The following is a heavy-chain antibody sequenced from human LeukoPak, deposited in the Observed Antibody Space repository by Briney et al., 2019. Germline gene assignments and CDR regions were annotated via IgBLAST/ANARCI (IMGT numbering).Heavy chain of an antibody. J-gene: IGHJ6*02. CDR3: ARGYVWGSYRYTESYGMDV. CDR2: INHSGST. CDR1: GGSFSGYY. Sequence: SETLSLTCAVYGGSFSGYYWSWIRQPPGKGLEWIGEINHSGSTNYNPSLKSRVTISVDTSKNQFSLKLSSVTAADTAVYYCARGYVWGSYRYTESYGMDVWGQGTTVTVSS. V-gene: IGHV4-34*01. D-gene: IGHD3-16*02.